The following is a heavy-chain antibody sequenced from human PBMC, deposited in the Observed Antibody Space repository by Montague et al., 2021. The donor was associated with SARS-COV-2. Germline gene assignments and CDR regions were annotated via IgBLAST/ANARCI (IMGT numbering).Heavy chain of an antibody. CDR2: ITHSGST. V-gene: IGHV4-34*01. CDR3: TREGYQVLWSDYYYYGMDV. D-gene: IGHD2-2*01. Sequence: SETLSLTCAVYGGSFSGYYWSWIRQPPGKGLEWIGEITHSGSTNYNPSLKSRVTISVDTSKNQFSLKLSSVTAADTAVYYCTREGYQVLWSDYYYYGMDVWGQGTTVTYSS. CDR1: GGSFSGYY. J-gene: IGHJ6*02.